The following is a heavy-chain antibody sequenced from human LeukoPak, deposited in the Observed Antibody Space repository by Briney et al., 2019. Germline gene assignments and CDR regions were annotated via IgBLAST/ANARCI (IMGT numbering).Heavy chain of an antibody. D-gene: IGHD4-17*01. CDR2: IRIDGNNK. V-gene: IGHV3-30*02. CDR1: EFTLSSYG. J-gene: IGHJ4*02. CDR3: AKPSTVTTEFDY. Sequence: GGSLRLSCAASEFTLSSYGMHWVRQAPGKGLEWVAFIRIDGNNKYYADSVKGRFTISRDNSKNTLYLQMNSLRAEDTAVYYCAKPSTVTTEFDYWGQGTLVTVSS.